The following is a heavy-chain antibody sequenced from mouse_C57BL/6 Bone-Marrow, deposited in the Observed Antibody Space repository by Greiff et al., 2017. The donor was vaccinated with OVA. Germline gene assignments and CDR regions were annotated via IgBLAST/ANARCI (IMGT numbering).Heavy chain of an antibody. D-gene: IGHD1-1*01. CDR1: GYTFTDYY. V-gene: IGHV1-19*01. J-gene: IGHJ1*03. CDR2: INPYNGGT. CDR3: ARSSLLLHWYFDV. Sequence: DVKLVESGPVLVKPGASVKMSCKASGYTFTDYYMNWVKQSHGKSLEWIGVINPYNGGTSYNQKFKGKATLTVDKSSSTAYMELNSLTSEDSAVYYCARSSLLLHWYFDVWGTGTTVTVSS.